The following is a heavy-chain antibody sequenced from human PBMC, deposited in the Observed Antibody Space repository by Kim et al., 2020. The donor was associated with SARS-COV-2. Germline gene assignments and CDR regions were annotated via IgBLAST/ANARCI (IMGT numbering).Heavy chain of an antibody. CDR3: ARGRYGSWITDFDY. J-gene: IGHJ4*01. Sequence: GGSLRLSCVASGFTFSDLYMDWVRQAPGKGLECVGRIRNKVKRYTTEYAASVKGRFTFSSDDSKNSLYLQMNSLKTEDTAVYYFARGRYGSWITDFDY. CDR2: IRNKVKRYTT. D-gene: IGHD3-10*01. V-gene: IGHV3-72*01. CDR1: GFTFSDLY.